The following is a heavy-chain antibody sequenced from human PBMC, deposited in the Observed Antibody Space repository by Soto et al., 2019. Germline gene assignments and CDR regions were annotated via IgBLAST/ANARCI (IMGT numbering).Heavy chain of an antibody. CDR3: ATDFSGWYGSSEYGF. D-gene: IGHD6-19*01. Sequence: QVQLVESGGGGVQPGRSLRLFCAVSGFTYCSSDIHWVRQSPGKGLEWVAVISYDGGNKYYVDSVKGRFTISRDNSKNTLYLQMNSLRAEDTAVYYCATDFSGWYGSSEYGFWGQGTLVTVSS. CDR2: ISYDGGNK. V-gene: IGHV3-30*03. CDR1: GFTYCSSD. J-gene: IGHJ4*02.